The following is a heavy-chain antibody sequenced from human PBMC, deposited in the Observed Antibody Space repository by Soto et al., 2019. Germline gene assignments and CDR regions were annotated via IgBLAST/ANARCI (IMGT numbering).Heavy chain of an antibody. D-gene: IGHD5-18*01. CDR1: GYSFTTYW. Sequence: GESLKISCQGSGYSFTTYWIGWVRQMPGKGLEWMGIIYPDDSDTRYSPSFQGQVIMSADKSISTAYLQWSSLKASDTAMYYCARQGKYNYGSNDYWGQGTLVTVSS. CDR2: IYPDDSDT. J-gene: IGHJ4*02. CDR3: ARQGKYNYGSNDY. V-gene: IGHV5-51*01.